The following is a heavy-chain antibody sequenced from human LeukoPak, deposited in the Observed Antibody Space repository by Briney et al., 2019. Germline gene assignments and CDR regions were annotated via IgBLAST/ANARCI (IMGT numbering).Heavy chain of an antibody. CDR3: ARGAGYSYGSYYYMDV. CDR1: GGSISSGSYY. J-gene: IGHJ6*03. CDR2: IYTSGGT. D-gene: IGHD5-18*01. V-gene: IGHV4-61*02. Sequence: SETLSLTCTVSGGSISSGSYYWSWIRQPAGKGLEWIGRIYTSGGTNYDPSLKSRVTISVDTSKNQFSLKLSSVTAADTAVYYCARGAGYSYGSYYYMDVWGKGTTVTISS.